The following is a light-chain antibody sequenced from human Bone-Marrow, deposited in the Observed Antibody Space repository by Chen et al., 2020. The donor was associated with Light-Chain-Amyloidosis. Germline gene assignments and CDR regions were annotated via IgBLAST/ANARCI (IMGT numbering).Light chain of an antibody. Sequence: EIVLTQSPGTLSLSPGEGANLSCRASQTISSNYLTWYQQKFGQAPRLLIYGSSSRAIGIPDRFTGSGSGTDFTLTINRLEPEDFAMYYCQQYGTSPLTFGGGTKVEIK. J-gene: IGKJ4*01. CDR1: QTISSNY. CDR3: QQYGTSPLT. CDR2: GSS. V-gene: IGKV3-20*01.